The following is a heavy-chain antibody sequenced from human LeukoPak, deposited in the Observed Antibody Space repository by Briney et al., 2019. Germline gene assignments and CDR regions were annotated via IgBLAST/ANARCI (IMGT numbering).Heavy chain of an antibody. Sequence: GGSLRLSCAASGFTFSSYSMNWVRQAPGKGLEWVSSISSSSSYIYYADSVKGRFTISRDNAKNSLYLQMNSLRAEDTAVYYCARVGLYYYDSSGYYYPPGDAFDIWGQGTMVTVSS. CDR1: GFTFSSYS. CDR3: ARVGLYYYDSSGYYYPPGDAFDI. J-gene: IGHJ3*02. D-gene: IGHD3-22*01. V-gene: IGHV3-21*01. CDR2: ISSSSSYI.